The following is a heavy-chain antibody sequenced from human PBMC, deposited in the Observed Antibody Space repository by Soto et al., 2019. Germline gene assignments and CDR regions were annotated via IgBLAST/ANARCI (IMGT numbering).Heavy chain of an antibody. Sequence: LSLTCTVSGGSISSGGYYWSWIRQHPGKRLEWIGYIYYSGSTYYNPSLKSRVTISVDTSKNRFSLKLSSVTAADTAVYYCARRRHSSSWEDYYYYYGMDVWGQGTTVTVSS. CDR2: IYYSGST. V-gene: IGHV4-31*03. J-gene: IGHJ6*02. CDR1: GGSISSGGYY. CDR3: ARRRHSSSWEDYYYYYGMDV. D-gene: IGHD6-13*01.